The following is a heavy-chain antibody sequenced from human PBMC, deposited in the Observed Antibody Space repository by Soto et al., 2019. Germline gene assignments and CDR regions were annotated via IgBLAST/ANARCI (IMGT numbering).Heavy chain of an antibody. CDR3: ARGVPAAGTDWFDP. CDR1: GDSISNYY. V-gene: IGHV4-4*07. D-gene: IGHD6-13*01. Sequence: SETLSLTCTVSGDSISNYYWIWIRQSAEKRLEWIGRVSSTGSSYYNPSLKSRVTISVDTSKNQVSLNLTSVTAADTAVYYCARGVPAAGTDWFDPWGQGTLVTVSS. J-gene: IGHJ5*02. CDR2: VSSTGSS.